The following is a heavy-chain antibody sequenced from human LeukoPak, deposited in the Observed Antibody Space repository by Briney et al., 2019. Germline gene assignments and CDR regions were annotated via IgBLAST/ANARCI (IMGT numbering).Heavy chain of an antibody. CDR3: ARGGGAYCGDDCRRTFDY. D-gene: IGHD2-21*02. CDR1: GFTASTNY. Sequence: GGSLRLSCVVSGFTASTNYMSWVRQAPGKGLEWVSVFYSGGNTYYADSVKGRFTISRDTSKNTLYLQMDSLRAEDTAVYYCARGGGAYCGDDCRRTFDYWGQGTLVTVSS. V-gene: IGHV3-53*01. CDR2: FYSGGNT. J-gene: IGHJ4*02.